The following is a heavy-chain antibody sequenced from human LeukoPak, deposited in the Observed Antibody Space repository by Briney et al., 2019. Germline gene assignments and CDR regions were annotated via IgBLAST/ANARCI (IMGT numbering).Heavy chain of an antibody. CDR3: AIEVASGSTRWFDP. Sequence: SETLSLTCTVSGGSISSSSYYWGWIRQPPGKGLEWIGSIYYSGSTYYNPSLKSRVTISVDTSKNQFSLKLSSVTAADTAVYYCAIEVASGSTRWFDPWGQGTLVTVSS. CDR2: IYYSGST. J-gene: IGHJ5*02. V-gene: IGHV4-39*07. D-gene: IGHD1-26*01. CDR1: GGSISSSSYY.